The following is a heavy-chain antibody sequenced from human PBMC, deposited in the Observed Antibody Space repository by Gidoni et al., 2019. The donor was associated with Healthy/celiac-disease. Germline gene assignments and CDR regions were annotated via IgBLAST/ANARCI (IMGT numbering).Heavy chain of an antibody. Sequence: QAQLVQSAAEATKPGSSVKVSCTASGGTVSSYAISWERQGPGHGLEWMGGILPIVGTANYAEKVQGRVTITADKSTGTAYMELTSLRSEDTAVYYCASGSGTYYYDSSGYYPYYFDYWGQGTLVTVSS. D-gene: IGHD3-22*01. V-gene: IGHV1-69*06. J-gene: IGHJ4*02. CDR1: GGTVSSYA. CDR3: ASGSGTYYYDSSGYYPYYFDY. CDR2: ILPIVGTA.